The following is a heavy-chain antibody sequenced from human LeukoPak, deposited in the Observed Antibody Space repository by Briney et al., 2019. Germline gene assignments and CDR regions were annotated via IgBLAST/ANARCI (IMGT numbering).Heavy chain of an antibody. CDR2: ISVYTGNT. Sequence: ASVKVSCKASGYTFTTYSISWVRQAPGQGLEWVGWISVYTGNTNYAQKFQGRVTITADKSTSTAYMELSSPRSEDTAVYYCARVREDYGDYYYYYGMDVWGQGTTVTISS. V-gene: IGHV1-18*04. J-gene: IGHJ6*02. CDR1: GYTFTTYS. D-gene: IGHD4-17*01. CDR3: ARVREDYGDYYYYYGMDV.